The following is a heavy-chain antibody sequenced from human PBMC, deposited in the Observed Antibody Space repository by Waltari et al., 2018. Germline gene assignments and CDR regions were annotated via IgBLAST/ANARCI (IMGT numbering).Heavy chain of an antibody. CDR1: GFTFSDQY. Sequence: EVQLVESGGGLVQPGGSLRLFCAGSGFTFSDQYMDWVLQAPGKGLEWFRRTRNKAHSYTTEYAASGKVRFTISRDDSKNSMYLQMNSLNTEDTAVYYCATVSSGWSWGQGTLVTVSS. J-gene: IGHJ5*02. CDR3: ATVSSGWS. D-gene: IGHD6-19*01. V-gene: IGHV3-72*01. CDR2: TRNKAHSYTT.